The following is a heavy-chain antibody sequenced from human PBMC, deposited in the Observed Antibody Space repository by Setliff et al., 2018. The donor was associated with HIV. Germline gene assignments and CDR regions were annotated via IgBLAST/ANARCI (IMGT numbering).Heavy chain of an antibody. CDR1: GGAFSSYA. V-gene: IGHV1-69-2*01. D-gene: IGHD5-12*01. J-gene: IGHJ6*02. CDR2: VDPEDGET. Sequence: ASVKVSCKASGGAFSSYALSWVRQAPGQGLEWMGRVDPEDGETTYAEKFQGRVTITADTSTDTTYMELSSLRSEDTAVYYCATVGENAKYSGYDYYYYYGMDVWGQGTTVTV. CDR3: ATVGENAKYSGYDYYYYYGMDV.